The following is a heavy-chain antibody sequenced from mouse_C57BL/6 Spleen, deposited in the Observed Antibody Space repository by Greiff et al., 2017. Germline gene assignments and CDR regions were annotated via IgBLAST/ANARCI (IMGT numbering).Heavy chain of an antibody. CDR2: ISYDGSN. J-gene: IGHJ2*01. Sequence: ESGPGLVKPSQSLSLTCSVTGYSITSGYYWNWIRQFPGNKLEWMGYISYDGSNNYNPSLKNRISITRDTSKNQFFLKLNSVTTEDTATYYCARHNYFDYWGQGTTLTVSS. CDR1: GYSITSGYY. V-gene: IGHV3-6*01. CDR3: ARHNYFDY.